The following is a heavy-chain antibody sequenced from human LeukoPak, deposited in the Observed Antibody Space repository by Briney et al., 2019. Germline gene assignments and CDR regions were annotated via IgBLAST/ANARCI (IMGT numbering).Heavy chain of an antibody. CDR1: GGTFSSYA. V-gene: IGHV1-69*13. CDR2: IIPIFGTA. J-gene: IGHJ4*02. Sequence: ASVKVSCKASGGTFSSYAISWVRQAPGQGLEWMGGIIPIFGTANYAQKFQGRVTITADESTSTAYMELSSLRSEDTAVYYCASQTYYYGSGGYSSWGQGTLVTVSS. CDR3: ASQTYYYGSGGYSS. D-gene: IGHD3-10*01.